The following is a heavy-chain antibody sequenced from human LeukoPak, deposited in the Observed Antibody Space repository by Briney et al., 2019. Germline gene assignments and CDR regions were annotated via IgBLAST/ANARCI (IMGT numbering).Heavy chain of an antibody. D-gene: IGHD6-19*01. CDR1: GYTFTGYY. V-gene: IGHV1-2*02. CDR3: ARDRIAVATPFDY. J-gene: IGHJ4*02. CDR2: INPNSGGT. Sequence: ASVKVSCKASGYTFTGYYMHWVRQAPGQGLEWMGWINPNSGGTNYAQKFQGRVTMTRDTSSSTAYMELSRLRSDDTAVYYCARDRIAVATPFDYWGQGTLVTVSS.